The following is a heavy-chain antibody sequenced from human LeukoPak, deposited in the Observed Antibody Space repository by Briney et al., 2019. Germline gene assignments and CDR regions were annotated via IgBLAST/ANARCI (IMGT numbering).Heavy chain of an antibody. CDR3: ARAMGSSGWYVEDY. J-gene: IGHJ4*02. V-gene: IGHV1-18*01. CDR1: GYTFTSYD. Sequence: GASVKVSCKASGYTFTSYDINWVRQAPGQGLEWMGWISAYNGNTNYAQKLQGRVTMTTDTSTSTAYMELRSLRSDDTAVYYCARAMGSSGWYVEDYWGQGTLVTVSS. CDR2: ISAYNGNT. D-gene: IGHD6-19*01.